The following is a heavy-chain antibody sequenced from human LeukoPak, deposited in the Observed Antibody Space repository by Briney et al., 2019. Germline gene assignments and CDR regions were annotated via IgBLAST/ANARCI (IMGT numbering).Heavy chain of an antibody. CDR3: ARGRYNYALEDYFDY. CDR1: GGSFSNNF. J-gene: IGHJ4*02. V-gene: IGHV4-4*07. D-gene: IGHD5-18*01. CDR2: IYPSGNT. Sequence: SETLSLTCSVSGGSFSNNFWSWVRQPAGKGLEWIGRIYPSGNTNYNPSLKSRVTLSVDTSKTQFSLNLSSVTAADTAVYYCARGRYNYALEDYFDYWGQGTLVTVSS.